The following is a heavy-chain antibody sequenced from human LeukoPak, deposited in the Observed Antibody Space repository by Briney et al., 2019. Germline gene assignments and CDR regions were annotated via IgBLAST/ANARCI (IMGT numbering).Heavy chain of an antibody. J-gene: IGHJ3*02. CDR2: IIPMFGTA. Sequence: ASVKVSCKASGGTFSSYAISWVRQAPGQGLEWMGGIIPMFGTANYAQKFQGRVTITADESTSTAYMELSSLRSDDTAVYYCYSGYDNDAFDIWGQGTMVTVSS. D-gene: IGHD5-12*01. CDR3: YSGYDNDAFDI. CDR1: GGTFSSYA. V-gene: IGHV1-69*13.